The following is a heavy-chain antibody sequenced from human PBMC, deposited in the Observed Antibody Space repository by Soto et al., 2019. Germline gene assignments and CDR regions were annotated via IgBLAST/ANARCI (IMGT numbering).Heavy chain of an antibody. V-gene: IGHV3-7*01. Sequence: GGSLRLSCAASGFTFSSYWMSWVRQAPGKGLEWVANIKQDGSEKYYVDSVKGRFTISRDNAKNSLYLQMNSLRAEDTAVYYCAREYYCSSTSCYPTGYYYMDVWGKGTTVTVSS. CDR1: GFTFSSYW. CDR2: IKQDGSEK. J-gene: IGHJ6*03. D-gene: IGHD2-2*01. CDR3: AREYYCSSTSCYPTGYYYMDV.